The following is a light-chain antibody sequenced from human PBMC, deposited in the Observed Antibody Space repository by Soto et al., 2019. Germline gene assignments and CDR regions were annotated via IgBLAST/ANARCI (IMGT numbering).Light chain of an antibody. CDR2: MTN. CDR3: AAWDDSLRAWV. CDR1: WYNIGKNL. J-gene: IGLJ3*02. V-gene: IGLV1-47*01. Sequence: QAVLTQPPSASGTPGQTVTISCSGGWYNIGKNLGYWYQQFPGTAPKLLIYMTNQRPSGVPDRFSGSKSGSSASLAVSGLRSEYEAVYYCAAWDDSLRAWVFGGGTKLTVL.